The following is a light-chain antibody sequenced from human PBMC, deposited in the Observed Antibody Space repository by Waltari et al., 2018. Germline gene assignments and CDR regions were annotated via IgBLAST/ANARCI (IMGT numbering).Light chain of an antibody. Sequence: QSVLTQPPSASGTPGQRVTISCSGGISHIGITSVNWYQHLPGMAPTLLVDRNDSAPSGVPDRVSGSKSGTSASLAISGLQSEDEADYYCAAWDDSLKARFFGGGTKVTVL. J-gene: IGLJ2*01. CDR1: ISHIGITS. CDR2: RND. V-gene: IGLV1-44*01. CDR3: AAWDDSLKARF.